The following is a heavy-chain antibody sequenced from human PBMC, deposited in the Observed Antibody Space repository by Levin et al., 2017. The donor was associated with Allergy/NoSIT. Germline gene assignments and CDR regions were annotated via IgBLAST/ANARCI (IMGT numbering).Heavy chain of an antibody. J-gene: IGHJ3*02. V-gene: IGHV3-48*03. D-gene: IGHD2-15*01. Sequence: PGGSLRLSCAASGFTFSSYEMNWVRQAPGKGLEWVSYISSSGSTIYYADSVKGRFTISRDNAKNSLYLQMNSLRAEDTAVYYCATSPCSGGSCYELQDAFDIWGQGTMVTVSS. CDR3: ATSPCSGGSCYELQDAFDI. CDR2: ISSSGSTI. CDR1: GFTFSSYE.